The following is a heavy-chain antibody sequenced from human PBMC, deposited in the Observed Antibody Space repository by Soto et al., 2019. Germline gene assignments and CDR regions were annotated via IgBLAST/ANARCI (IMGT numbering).Heavy chain of an antibody. CDR1: GGSISSSSYY. Sequence: SETLSLTCTVSGGSISSSSYYWGWIRQPPGKGLEWIGSIYYSGSTYYNPSLKGRVTISVDTSKNQFSLKLSSVTAADTAVYYCARVFSDSSSFFDPWGQGTLVTVSS. D-gene: IGHD6-13*01. CDR2: IYYSGST. J-gene: IGHJ5*02. V-gene: IGHV4-39*01. CDR3: ARVFSDSSSFFDP.